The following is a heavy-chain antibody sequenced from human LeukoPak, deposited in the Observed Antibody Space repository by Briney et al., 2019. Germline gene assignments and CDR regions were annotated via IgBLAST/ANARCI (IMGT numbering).Heavy chain of an antibody. V-gene: IGHV3-11*01. D-gene: IGHD5-18*01. Sequence: GGSLRLSCAASGFTFSDFYMSWLRQTPGKGLEWVSYISTTGTTMDYADSVKGRFTISRDNAKDSLYLQMNNLGAEDTAVYYCAKGHTYGMIWGQGTLVTVSS. CDR2: ISTTGTTM. CDR3: AKGHTYGMI. J-gene: IGHJ1*01. CDR1: GFTFSDFY.